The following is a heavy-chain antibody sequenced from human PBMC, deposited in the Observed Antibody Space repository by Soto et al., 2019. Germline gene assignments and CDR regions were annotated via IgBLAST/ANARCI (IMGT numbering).Heavy chain of an antibody. J-gene: IGHJ5*02. CDR2: ISCSGGST. CDR1: GFTFSSYA. D-gene: IGHD2-2*01. CDR3: AKVVPEIEMGNWFDP. V-gene: IGHV3-23*01. Sequence: EVQLLESGGGLVQPGGSLRLSCAASGFTFSSYAMSWVRQAPGKGLEWVSAISCSGGSTYYADSVKGRFTISRDNSKNTLYLQMNSLRDEDTAVYYCAKVVPEIEMGNWFDPWGQGTLVTVSS.